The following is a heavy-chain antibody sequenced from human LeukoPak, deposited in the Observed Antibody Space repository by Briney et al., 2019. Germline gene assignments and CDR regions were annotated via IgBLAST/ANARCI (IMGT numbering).Heavy chain of an antibody. J-gene: IGHJ4*02. V-gene: IGHV3-7*01. CDR2: IKQDGSEK. CDR3: AKASYYYDSSGYIDY. D-gene: IGHD3-22*01. CDR1: GFTFSSYW. Sequence: GGSLRLSCAASGFTFSSYWMSWVRQAPGKGLEWVANIKQDGSEKYYVGSVKGRFTISRDNSKNTLYLQMNSPRAEDTAVYYCAKASYYYDSSGYIDYWGQGTLVTVSS.